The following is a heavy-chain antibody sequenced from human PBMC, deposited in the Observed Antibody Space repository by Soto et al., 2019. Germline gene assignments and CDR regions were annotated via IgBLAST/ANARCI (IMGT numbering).Heavy chain of an antibody. Sequence: QVQLVQSGAEVKKPGSSVKVSCKASGGTFSSYAISWVRQAPGQGLEWMGGLIPIFGTANYAQKFQGRVTITADESTSTAYMELSSLRSEDTAVYYCASGRVGRCSSTSCSPEFDPWGQGTLVTVSS. CDR2: LIPIFGTA. V-gene: IGHV1-69*01. D-gene: IGHD2-2*01. CDR1: GGTFSSYA. J-gene: IGHJ5*02. CDR3: ASGRVGRCSSTSCSPEFDP.